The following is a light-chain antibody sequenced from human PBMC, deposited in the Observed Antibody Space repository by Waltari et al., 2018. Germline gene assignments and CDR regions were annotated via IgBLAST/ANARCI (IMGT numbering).Light chain of an antibody. CDR1: RSNIGSNF. CDR2: DNN. J-gene: IGLJ2*01. V-gene: IGLV1-51*01. Sequence: QSVLTQPPSVSAAPGQKVTISCSGSRSNIGSNFVSWFQQLPGTAPKLVIYDNNKRPSGIPDRFSGSKSGTSATLGITGLQTGDEADYYCDSWDSSLSAVVFGGGTKVTVL. CDR3: DSWDSSLSAVV.